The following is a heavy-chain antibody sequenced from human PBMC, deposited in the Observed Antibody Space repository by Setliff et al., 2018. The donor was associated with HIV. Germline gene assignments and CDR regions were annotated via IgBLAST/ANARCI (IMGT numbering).Heavy chain of an antibody. J-gene: IGHJ4*02. D-gene: IGHD3-16*02. CDR3: ARENDYVWGNYRYSFDY. Sequence: PGGSLRLSCSTSGFNFRDSWMSWLRLAPGKGLEWVANISPDTSERYSVDSVRGRFSISRDNPKNSLYLQMNSLRADDTAVYYCARENDYVWGNYRYSFDYWGQGTLVTVSS. CDR2: ISPDTSER. CDR1: GFNFRDSW. V-gene: IGHV3-7*01.